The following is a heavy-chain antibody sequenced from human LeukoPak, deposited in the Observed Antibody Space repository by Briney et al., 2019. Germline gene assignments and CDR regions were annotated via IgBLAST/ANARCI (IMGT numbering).Heavy chain of an antibody. V-gene: IGHV4-59*12. Sequence: SETLSLTCTVSGGSISSYYWSWIRQPPGEALQWIGYIFFTGNTNYNPSLRSRVTISIDTSKNQFSLKLSSVTAADTAVYYCARDRMMTYYDILTGYRLDAFDIWGQGTTVTVSS. D-gene: IGHD3-9*01. J-gene: IGHJ3*02. CDR2: IFFTGNT. CDR3: ARDRMMTYYDILTGYRLDAFDI. CDR1: GGSISSYY.